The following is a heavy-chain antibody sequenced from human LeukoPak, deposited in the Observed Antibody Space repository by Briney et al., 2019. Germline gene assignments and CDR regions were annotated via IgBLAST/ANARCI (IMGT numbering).Heavy chain of an antibody. V-gene: IGHV3-33*01. D-gene: IGHD2-2*01. CDR3: ARDGFGSSTSCYYD. CDR1: GFTFSSYG. J-gene: IGHJ4*02. Sequence: GRSLRLSCAASGFTFSSYGMHWVRQAPGKGLEWVAVIWYDGSNKYYADSVKGRFTISRDNSKNTLYLQMNSLRAEDTAVYYCARDGFGSSTSCYYDWGQGTVVTVSS. CDR2: IWYDGSNK.